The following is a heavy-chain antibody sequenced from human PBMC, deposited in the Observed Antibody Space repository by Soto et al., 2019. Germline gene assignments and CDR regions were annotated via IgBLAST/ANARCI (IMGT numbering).Heavy chain of an antibody. J-gene: IGHJ4*02. CDR3: ATVEGREKSNHLSSFDY. CDR1: GYTLTELS. Sequence: AASVKVSCKVSGYTLTELSMHWVRQAPGKGLEWMGGFDPEDGETIYAQKFQGRVTMTEDTSTDTAYMELSSLRSEETAVYYCATVEGREKSNHLSSFDYWGQGTLVTVSS. V-gene: IGHV1-24*01. CDR2: FDPEDGET.